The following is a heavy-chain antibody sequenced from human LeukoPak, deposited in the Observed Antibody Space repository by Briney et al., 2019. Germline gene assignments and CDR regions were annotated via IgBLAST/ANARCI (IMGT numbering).Heavy chain of an antibody. CDR1: GFTFSSYS. CDR3: AIFEAAAGTAYDY. D-gene: IGHD6-13*01. CDR2: ISSSSSYV. Sequence: GGSLRLSCAASGFTFSSYSMNWVRQAPGKGLEWVSSISSSSSYVYYADSVKGRFTISRDNAKNSLYLQMNSLRAEDTAAYYCAIFEAAAGTAYDYWGQGTLVTVSS. J-gene: IGHJ4*02. V-gene: IGHV3-21*01.